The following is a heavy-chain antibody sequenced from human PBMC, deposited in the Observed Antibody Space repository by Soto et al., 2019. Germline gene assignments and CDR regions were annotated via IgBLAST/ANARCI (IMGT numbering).Heavy chain of an antibody. J-gene: IGHJ4*02. V-gene: IGHV1-69*01. CDR1: GGTVSSYA. CDR2: FIPIFVSA. Sequence: QLHLVQSGAEVKKAASSVKVSCKASGGTVSSYAITWVRQAPGKGLEWMGVFIPIFVSAHYAPKFQGRITITAVESTSAAYMELSGLTSEDTAIYFCARDVSSDTTGFRGYDLWGQGTQVTVSS. D-gene: IGHD3-10*01. CDR3: ARDVSSDTTGFRGYDL.